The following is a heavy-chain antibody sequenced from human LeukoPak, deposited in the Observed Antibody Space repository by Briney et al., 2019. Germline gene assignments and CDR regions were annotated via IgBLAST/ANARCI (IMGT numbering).Heavy chain of an antibody. CDR2: ISSSGRTI. V-gene: IGHV3-11*01. CDR3: ARDRYYYYDSSGYYYGYYMDV. J-gene: IGHJ6*03. Sequence: GSLRPSCAASGFIFSDYYMSWSRQGPGRGLEGGSYISSSGRTIYYADSVKGRFTISRDNAKNSLYLQMNSLRAEDTAVYYCARDRYYYYDSSGYYYGYYMDVWGKGTTVTVSS. D-gene: IGHD3-22*01. CDR1: GFIFSDYY.